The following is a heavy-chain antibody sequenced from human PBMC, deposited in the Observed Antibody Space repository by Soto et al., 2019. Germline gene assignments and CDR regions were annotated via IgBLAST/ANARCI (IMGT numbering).Heavy chain of an antibody. D-gene: IGHD3-22*01. Sequence: QVQLQESGPGLVKPSQTLSLTCTVSGGSISSGAYYWSGIRQHPGKGLEWIGYIHYSGSTYYNPSLKSRVTISVDTSKNQFSLKLSSVTAADTAVYYCAIYDSSGSRGFQHWGQGTLVTVSS. CDR3: AIYDSSGSRGFQH. V-gene: IGHV4-31*03. CDR2: IHYSGST. J-gene: IGHJ1*01. CDR1: GGSISSGAYY.